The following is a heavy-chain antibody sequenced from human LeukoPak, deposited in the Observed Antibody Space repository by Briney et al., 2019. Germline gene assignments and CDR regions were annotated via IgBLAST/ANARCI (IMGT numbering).Heavy chain of an antibody. CDR3: AREGGGSYDLMQDAFDI. CDR1: GFTFSSYW. D-gene: IGHD1-26*01. Sequence: PGGSLRLSCAASGFTFSSYWMHWVRQAPGKGLVWVSRINTDGSSTSYADSVKVRFTISRDNAKNTLYLQMNSLRAEDTAVYYCAREGGGSYDLMQDAFDIWGQGTMVTVSS. V-gene: IGHV3-74*01. J-gene: IGHJ3*02. CDR2: INTDGSST.